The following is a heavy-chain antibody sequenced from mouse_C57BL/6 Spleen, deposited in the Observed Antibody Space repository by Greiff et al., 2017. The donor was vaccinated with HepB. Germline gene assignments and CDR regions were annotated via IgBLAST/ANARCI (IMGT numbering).Heavy chain of an antibody. CDR1: GYAFSSYW. J-gene: IGHJ1*03. V-gene: IGHV1-80*01. CDR3: ARDWELLRYFDV. CDR2: IYPGDGDT. D-gene: IGHD1-1*01. Sequence: VQLQQSGAELVKPGASVKISCKASGYAFSSYWMNWVKQRPGKGLEWIGQIYPGDGDTNYNGKFKGKATLTADKSSSPAYMQLSSLTSEDSAVYFCARDWELLRYFDVWGTGTTVTVSS.